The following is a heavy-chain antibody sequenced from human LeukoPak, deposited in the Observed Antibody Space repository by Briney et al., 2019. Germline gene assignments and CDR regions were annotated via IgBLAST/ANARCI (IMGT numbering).Heavy chain of an antibody. Sequence: PGGSPRLSCAASGFTVSSSYMSWVRQAPAKGLEWVSVLYSGGSTYYADSVKGRFTISRDNSKNTLYLQMNSLRAEDTAVYYCARSHRGSNSLSFDIWGQGTKVTVSS. J-gene: IGHJ3*02. CDR2: LYSGGST. CDR1: GFTVSSSY. D-gene: IGHD1-26*01. CDR3: ARSHRGSNSLSFDI. V-gene: IGHV3-53*01.